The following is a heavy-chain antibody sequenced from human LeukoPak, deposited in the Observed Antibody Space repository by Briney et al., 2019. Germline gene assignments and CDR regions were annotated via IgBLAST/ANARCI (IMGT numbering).Heavy chain of an antibody. Sequence: GGSLRLSCVASGFSFDSYWMNWVRQAPGRGLEWVANINHDATEKYYVDSVKGRFTISRDNAKKSLYLQMNRLRADDTAVYHCARVRSAAAGPLDYWGQRTLVTVSS. D-gene: IGHD6-13*01. J-gene: IGHJ4*02. CDR2: INHDATEK. V-gene: IGHV3-7*01. CDR1: GFSFDSYW. CDR3: ARVRSAAAGPLDY.